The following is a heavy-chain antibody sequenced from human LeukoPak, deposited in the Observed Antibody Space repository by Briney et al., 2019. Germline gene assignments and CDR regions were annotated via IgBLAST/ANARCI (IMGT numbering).Heavy chain of an antibody. Sequence: SETLSLTCTVSGGSIYSSNSYWAWIRQSPGQGLEWIGSIFYGGSTFYNPSLKRRVTISVGTSKNQFSLKLSSVTAADTAVYYCARGLWGTNWFDPWGQGTLVTVSS. D-gene: IGHD1-7*01. J-gene: IGHJ5*02. V-gene: IGHV4-39*07. CDR2: IFYGGST. CDR3: ARGLWGTNWFDP. CDR1: GGSIYSSNSY.